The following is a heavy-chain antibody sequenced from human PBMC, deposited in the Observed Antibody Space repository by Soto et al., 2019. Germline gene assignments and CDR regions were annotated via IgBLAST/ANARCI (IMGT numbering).Heavy chain of an antibody. D-gene: IGHD2-8*01. Sequence: LRLSCTASGFLFTDYYMSWIRQPPGKGLEWLAYIDGSSDYTNSADSVKGRFTISRDNAKNSVFLQMNNLRADDTAVYYCARDLRFSSTNYFDFWGRGTLVTVSS. CDR1: GFLFTDYY. CDR3: ARDLRFSSTNYFDF. J-gene: IGHJ4*02. CDR2: IDGSSDYT. V-gene: IGHV3-11*06.